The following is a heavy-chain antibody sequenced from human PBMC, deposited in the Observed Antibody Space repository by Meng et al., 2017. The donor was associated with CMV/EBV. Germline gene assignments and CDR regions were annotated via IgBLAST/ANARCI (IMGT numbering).Heavy chain of an antibody. V-gene: IGHV3-30*02. J-gene: IGHJ4*02. CDR2: IRYDGSNK. CDR1: GFTFSSYG. Sequence: GESLKISCAASGFTFSSYGMHWVRQAPGKGLEWVAFIRYDGSNKYYADSVKGRFTISRDNSKNTLYLQMNSLRAEDTVVYYCAKVLSNWNYLGAFDYWGQGTLVTSP. D-gene: IGHD1-7*01. CDR3: AKVLSNWNYLGAFDY.